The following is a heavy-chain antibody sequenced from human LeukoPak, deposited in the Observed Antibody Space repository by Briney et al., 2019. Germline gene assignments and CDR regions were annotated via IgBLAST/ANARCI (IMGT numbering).Heavy chain of an antibody. J-gene: IGHJ5*02. CDR1: GYSISSGYY. Sequence: SETLSLTCTVSGYSISSGYYWGWIRQPPGKGLEWIGEINHSGSTNYNPSLKSRVTISVDTSKNQFSLRLISVTAADTAVYYCAREARSGYEGFWSDPWGQGTLVTVSS. V-gene: IGHV4-38-2*02. D-gene: IGHD5-12*01. CDR2: INHSGST. CDR3: AREARSGYEGFWSDP.